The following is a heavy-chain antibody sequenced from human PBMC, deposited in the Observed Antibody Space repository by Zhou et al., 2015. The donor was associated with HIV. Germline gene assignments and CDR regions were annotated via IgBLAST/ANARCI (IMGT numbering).Heavy chain of an antibody. Sequence: EVQLVESGGGLVQPGGSLRLSCAASEFTFSRYSMTWVRQAPGKGLECLSYISTGSTTINYADSVKGRFTISRDNAKNSLYLQMNSLRAEDTAVYYCARLIAARYWFFDLWGRGTLVTVSS. J-gene: IGHJ2*01. CDR2: ISTGSTTI. CDR3: ARLIAARYWFFDL. CDR1: EFTFSRYS. D-gene: IGHD6-6*01. V-gene: IGHV3-48*01.